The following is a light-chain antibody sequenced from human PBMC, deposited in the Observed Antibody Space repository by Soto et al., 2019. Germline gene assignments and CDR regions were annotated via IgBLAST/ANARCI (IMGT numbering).Light chain of an antibody. CDR3: GTWDSSLSAGEVV. Sequence: QSVLTQPPSVSAAPGQKVTISCSGSSSNIGNNYVSWYQQLPGTAPKLLIYDNNKRPSGIPDRFSGSKSGTSATLGITGLQTGDEADYYCGTWDSSLSAGEVVFGGVTKVTVL. CDR2: DNN. V-gene: IGLV1-51*01. J-gene: IGLJ2*01. CDR1: SSNIGNNY.